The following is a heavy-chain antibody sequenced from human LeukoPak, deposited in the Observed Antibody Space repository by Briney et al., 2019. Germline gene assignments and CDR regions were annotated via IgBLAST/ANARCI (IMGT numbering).Heavy chain of an antibody. J-gene: IGHJ4*02. V-gene: IGHV4-39*01. CDR3: ARHRVLYYYPNYFDY. D-gene: IGHD2/OR15-2a*01. CDR1: GGSISSSSYY. CDR2: IYYSGST. Sequence: SETLSLTCTVSGGSISSSSYYWGWIRQPPGKGLEWIGSIYYSGSTYYNPSLKSRVTISVDTSKNQFSLKLSSVTAADTAVYYCARHRVLYYYPNYFDYWGQGTLVTVSS.